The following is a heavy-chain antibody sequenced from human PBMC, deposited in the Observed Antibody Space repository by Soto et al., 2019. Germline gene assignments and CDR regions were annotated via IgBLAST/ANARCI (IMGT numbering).Heavy chain of an antibody. D-gene: IGHD5-18*01. CDR2: ISYDGSNK. V-gene: IGHV3-30*18. CDR3: AKDGVTAMVPSTGYYFDY. CDR1: GLPFNSYG. J-gene: IGHJ4*02. Sequence: GGSLRLSCAASGLPFNSYGMHWVRQAPGKGLEWVAVISYDGSNKYYADSVKGRFTISRDNSKNTLYLQMNSLRAEDTAVYYCAKDGVTAMVPSTGYYFDYWGQGTLVTVSS.